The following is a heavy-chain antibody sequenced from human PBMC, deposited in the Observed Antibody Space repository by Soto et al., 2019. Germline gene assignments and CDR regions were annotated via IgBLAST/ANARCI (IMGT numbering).Heavy chain of an antibody. Sequence: EVQLVESGGGLVKPGGSLRLSCEVSGFTFRGYNMNWVRQAPGKGLEWVASISSGSNYIYYADSLKGRFTNSRDNTKNSQFRQMTSLTAEDTAVYYCAKKALNRQPAPFDSWGQGTLVTVSS. D-gene: IGHD6-13*01. CDR1: GFTFRGYN. V-gene: IGHV3-21*02. CDR2: ISSGSNYI. J-gene: IGHJ4*02. CDR3: AKKALNRQPAPFDS.